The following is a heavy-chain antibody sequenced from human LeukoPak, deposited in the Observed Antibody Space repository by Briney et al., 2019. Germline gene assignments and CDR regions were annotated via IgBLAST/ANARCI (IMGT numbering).Heavy chain of an antibody. Sequence: GESLKISCKVSGFSFTSYWIGWVRQMPGKGLEWMGIIYPGDSDTRYSPSFQGQVTISADKSISTAYLQWSSLKASDTAMYYCARGPARIQLWSVLSVGFDYWGQGTLVTVSS. D-gene: IGHD5-18*01. CDR2: IYPGDSDT. V-gene: IGHV5-51*01. CDR1: GFSFTSYW. J-gene: IGHJ4*02. CDR3: ARGPARIQLWSVLSVGFDY.